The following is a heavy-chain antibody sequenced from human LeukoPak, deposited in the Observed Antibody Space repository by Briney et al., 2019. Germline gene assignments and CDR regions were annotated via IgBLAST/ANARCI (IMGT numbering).Heavy chain of an antibody. J-gene: IGHJ5*02. CDR1: GYSISSGYY. D-gene: IGHD2-15*01. CDR2: IYHSGST. CDR3: ARSIGYCSGGSCYRNWFDP. V-gene: IGHV4-38-2*02. Sequence: PSETLSLTCTVSGYSISSGYYWGWNRQPPGKGLEWIGSIYHSGSTYYNPSLKSRVTISVDTSKNQFSLKLSSVTAADTAVYYCARSIGYCSGGSCYRNWFDPWGQGTLVTVSS.